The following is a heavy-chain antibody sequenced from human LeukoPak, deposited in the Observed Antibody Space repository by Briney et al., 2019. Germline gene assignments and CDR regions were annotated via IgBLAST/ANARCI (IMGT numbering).Heavy chain of an antibody. V-gene: IGHV4-4*02. CDR3: ASTHCASPSCYSYYYSGLDV. J-gene: IGHJ6*02. D-gene: IGHD2-2*01. CDR2: IYHSGST. Sequence: SETLSLTCAVSGGSISSSNWWSWVRQPPGKGLEWIGEIYHSGSTNYNPSLKSRVTISVDKSKNQFSLKLSSVTAADTAVYYCASTHCASPSCYSYYYSGLDVWGQGTTVIVSS. CDR1: GGSISSSNW.